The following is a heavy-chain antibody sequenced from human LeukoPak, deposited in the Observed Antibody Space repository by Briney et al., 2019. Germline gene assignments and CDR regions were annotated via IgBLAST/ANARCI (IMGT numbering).Heavy chain of an antibody. CDR1: GYTFTSYY. CDR3: ARDGHGGNSFDY. J-gene: IGHJ4*02. V-gene: IGHV1-46*01. CDR2: INPSGGST. D-gene: IGHD4-23*01. Sequence: ASVKVSCKASGYTFTSYYMHWVRQAPGQGLEWMGIINPSGGSTRYAQKFQGRVTMTRDTSISTAYMELSRLTSDDTAVYFCARDGHGGNSFDYWGQGTLVTVSS.